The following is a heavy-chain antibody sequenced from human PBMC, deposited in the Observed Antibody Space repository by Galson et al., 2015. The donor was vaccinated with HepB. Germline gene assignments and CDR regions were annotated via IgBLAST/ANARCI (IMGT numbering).Heavy chain of an antibody. CDR1: GFSLSTSGVG. Sequence: PALVKPTQTLTLTCTFSGFSLSTSGVGVGWIRQPPGKALEWLALIYWDDDKRYSPSLKSRLTITKDTSKNQVVLTMTNMDPVDTATYYCAHSSMIVVADDAFDIWGQGTMVTVSS. J-gene: IGHJ3*02. CDR3: AHSSMIVVADDAFDI. D-gene: IGHD3-22*01. V-gene: IGHV2-5*02. CDR2: IYWDDDK.